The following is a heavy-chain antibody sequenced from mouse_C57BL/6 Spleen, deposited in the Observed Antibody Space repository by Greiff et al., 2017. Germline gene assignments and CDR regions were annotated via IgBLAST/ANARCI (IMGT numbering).Heavy chain of an antibody. D-gene: IGHD1-1*01. CDR2: ISYDGSN. Sequence: EVHLVESGPGLVKPSQSLSLTCSVTGYSITSGYYWNWIRQFPGNKLEWMGYISYDGSNNYNPSLKNRISITRDTSKNQFFLKLNSVTTEDTATYYCARRPITTVVEYYFDYWGQGTTLTVSS. CDR1: GYSITSGYY. CDR3: ARRPITTVVEYYFDY. J-gene: IGHJ2*01. V-gene: IGHV3-6*01.